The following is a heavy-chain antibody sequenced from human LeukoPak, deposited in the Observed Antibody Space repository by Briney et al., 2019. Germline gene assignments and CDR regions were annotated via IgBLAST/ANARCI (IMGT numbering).Heavy chain of an antibody. CDR2: INHSGST. Sequence: SETLSLTCAVYGGSFSGYYWSWIRQPPGKGLEWIGEINHSGSTNYNPSLKSRVTISVDTSKNQFSLKLSSVTAADTAVYYCASGQQLWLKRDAFDIWGQRTMVTVSS. V-gene: IGHV4-34*01. CDR3: ASGQQLWLKRDAFDI. D-gene: IGHD5-18*01. J-gene: IGHJ3*02. CDR1: GGSFSGYY.